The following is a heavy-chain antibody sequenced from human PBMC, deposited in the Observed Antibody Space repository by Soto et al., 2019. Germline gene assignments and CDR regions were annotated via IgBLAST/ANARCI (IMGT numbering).Heavy chain of an antibody. CDR1: GFILSSYW. CDR2: IKPDGSGK. D-gene: IGHD3-3*01. Sequence: EVQLVESGGDFVQPGGSLRLSCVASGFILSSYWMSWVRQAPGKGLEWVANIKPDGSGKYYVDSVKGRFTISRDNAQNSLYLQMNSLRAEDTAVYYCASNIFYDFWSGYYAFDIWGRGTMVTVSS. J-gene: IGHJ3*02. CDR3: ASNIFYDFWSGYYAFDI. V-gene: IGHV3-7*01.